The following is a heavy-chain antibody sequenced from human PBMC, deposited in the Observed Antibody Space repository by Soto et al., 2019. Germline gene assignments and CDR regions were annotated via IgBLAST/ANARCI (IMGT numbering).Heavy chain of an antibody. CDR1: GFTFSSSA. J-gene: IGHJ4*02. CDR2: ISGSGGSK. CDR3: AKGLGRYFDTSTYYSFDY. D-gene: IGHD3-22*01. Sequence: HPGGSLRLSCAASGFTFSSSAMSWVRQAPGKGLEWVSAISGSGGSKFYADSVKGRFTISRDNSKNTLFLQMDSLRAEDTAVYSCAKGLGRYFDTSTYYSFDYWGQGTLVTVSS. V-gene: IGHV3-23*01.